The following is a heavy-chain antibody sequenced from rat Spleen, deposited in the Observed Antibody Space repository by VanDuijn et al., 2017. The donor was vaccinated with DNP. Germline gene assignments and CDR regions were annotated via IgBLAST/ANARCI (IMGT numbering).Heavy chain of an antibody. V-gene: IGHV5-27*01. D-gene: IGHD1-11*01. J-gene: IGHJ4*01. CDR3: TTQSLGYGDAMDA. CDR1: GFTFSNYY. CDR2: ISPGGSYT. Sequence: EVQLVESGGGLVQPGRSLKLSCAASGFTFSNYYMAWVRQAPTKGLEWVAYISPGGSYTYYRDSVKGRFTISRDNAKSTLYLQMDSLRSEDTATYYWTTQSLGYGDAMDAWGQGTSVTVSS.